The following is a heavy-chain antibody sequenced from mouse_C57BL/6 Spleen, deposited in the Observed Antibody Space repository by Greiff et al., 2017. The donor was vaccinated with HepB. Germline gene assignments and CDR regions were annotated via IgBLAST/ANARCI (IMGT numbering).Heavy chain of an antibody. D-gene: IGHD2-4*01. CDR1: GYTFTGYW. J-gene: IGHJ4*01. V-gene: IGHV1-9*01. CDR3: ARSPLDDYDARGAMDY. Sequence: VQLQQSGAELMKPGASVKLSCKATGYTFTGYWIEWVKQRPGHGLEWIGEILPGSGSTNYNEKFKGKATFTADTSSNTAYMQLSSLTTEDSAIYYCARSPLDDYDARGAMDYWGQGTSVTVSS. CDR2: ILPGSGST.